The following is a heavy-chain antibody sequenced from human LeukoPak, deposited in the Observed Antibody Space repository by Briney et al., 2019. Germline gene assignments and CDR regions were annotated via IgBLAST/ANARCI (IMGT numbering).Heavy chain of an antibody. CDR1: GFTFTSYE. Sequence: PGGSLRLSCSASGFTFTSYEMIWVRQAPGKGLEWNSYISSSGSTMYYVDSVKGRFTISRDNAKKSLYLQMNSLRAEDTAVYYCAREGADGYNFDYWGQGTLVTVSS. J-gene: IGHJ4*02. CDR2: ISSSGSTM. D-gene: IGHD5-24*01. CDR3: AREGADGYNFDY. V-gene: IGHV3-48*03.